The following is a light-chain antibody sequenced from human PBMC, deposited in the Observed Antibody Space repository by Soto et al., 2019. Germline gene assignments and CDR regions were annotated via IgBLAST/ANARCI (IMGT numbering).Light chain of an antibody. V-gene: IGKV1-39*01. CDR2: AAS. CDR3: QQSYRFPKT. J-gene: IGKJ1*01. Sequence: DIQMTQSPASLSASVGDRVTITCRASQNINNYLNWYQQKPGKAPNLLIYAASTLQSGVPSRFSGSGSGTEFTLTIISLQPEDFATYYCQQSYRFPKTFGRGTKVDIK. CDR1: QNINNY.